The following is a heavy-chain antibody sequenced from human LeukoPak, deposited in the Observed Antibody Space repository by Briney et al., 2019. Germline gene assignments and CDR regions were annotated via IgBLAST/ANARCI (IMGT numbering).Heavy chain of an antibody. CDR1: GYGFTSYW. D-gene: IGHD6-13*01. V-gene: IGHV5-51*01. Sequence: GEALKISFKGSGYGFTSYWIGWGRQRPGKGVGWMGIIYPGDSDTRYSPSFQGQVTISADKSISTAYLQWSSLKASDTAMYYCASGGYSSSWFDYWGQGTLVTVSS. J-gene: IGHJ4*02. CDR3: ASGGYSSSWFDY. CDR2: IYPGDSDT.